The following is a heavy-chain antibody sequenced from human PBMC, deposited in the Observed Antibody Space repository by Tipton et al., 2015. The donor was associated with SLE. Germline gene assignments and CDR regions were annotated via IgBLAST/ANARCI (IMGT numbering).Heavy chain of an antibody. V-gene: IGHV4-39*07. CDR1: GGSIRSSNYY. CDR2: ISYSGNT. Sequence: TLSLTCTVSGGSIRSSNYYWGWIRRPPGRGLEWIGTISYSGNTYYNPSLKSRLTISVDTSKNQFSLKLSSVTAADTAVYYCAREPRPRGALKGAFDIWGQGTMVTVSS. CDR3: AREPRPRGALKGAFDI. J-gene: IGHJ3*02.